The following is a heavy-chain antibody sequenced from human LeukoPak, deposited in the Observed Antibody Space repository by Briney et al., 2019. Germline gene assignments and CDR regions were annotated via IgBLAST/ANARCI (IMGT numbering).Heavy chain of an antibody. CDR1: GGSFSGYY. J-gene: IGHJ5*02. V-gene: IGHV4-34*01. CDR3: ARGPQELLAYCGGDCYSPWFDP. CDR2: INHSGST. Sequence: SETLSLTCAVYGGSFSGYYWSWIRQPLGKGLEWIGEINHSGSTNYNPSLKSRVTISVDTSKNQFSLKLSSVTAADTAVYYCARGPQELLAYCGGDCYSPWFDPWGQGTLVTVSS. D-gene: IGHD2-21*02.